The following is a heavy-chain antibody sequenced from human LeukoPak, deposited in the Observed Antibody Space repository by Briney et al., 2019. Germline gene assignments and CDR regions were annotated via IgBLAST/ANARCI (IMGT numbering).Heavy chain of an antibody. J-gene: IGHJ6*03. CDR1: GYTFTGYY. V-gene: IGHV1-2*02. D-gene: IGHD5-24*01. CDR2: INPNSGGT. Sequence: GASVKVSRKASGYTFTGYYMHWVRQAPGQGLEWMGWINPNSGGTNYAQKFQGRVTMTRDTSISTAYMELSRLRSDDTAVYYCARVMGDGYNYRSNYYYYYMDVWGKGTTVTVSS. CDR3: ARVMGDGYNYRSNYYYYYMDV.